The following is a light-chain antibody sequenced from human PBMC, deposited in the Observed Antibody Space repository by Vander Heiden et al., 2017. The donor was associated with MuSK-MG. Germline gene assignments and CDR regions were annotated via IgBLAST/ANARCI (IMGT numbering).Light chain of an antibody. J-gene: IGKJ1*01. V-gene: IGKV1-9*01. CDR2: AAY. Sequence: DIQLTQSPAFLSASVGDRVTITCRTSQDINTYLAWYQQKPGKAPKLLIYAAYTLQSGVPSRFSGSGSGTEFTLTISSLQPEDIATFYCQQVNNYPRTFGQGTKVEIK. CDR1: QDINTY. CDR3: QQVNNYPRT.